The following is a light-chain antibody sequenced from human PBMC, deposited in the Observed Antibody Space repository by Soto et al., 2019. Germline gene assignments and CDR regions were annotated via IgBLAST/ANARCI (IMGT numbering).Light chain of an antibody. J-gene: IGLJ2*01. CDR1: SSDVGGYNY. V-gene: IGLV2-14*01. CDR3: SSYTSSSTVV. CDR2: DVS. Sequence: QSALTQPASVSGSPGQSITISCTGTSSDVGGYNYVSWYQQHPGKAPKLMIYDVSNRPSGFSNRFSGSKSGNTASLTISGLQAEDEADYYCSSYTSSSTVVFGGGTKLTV.